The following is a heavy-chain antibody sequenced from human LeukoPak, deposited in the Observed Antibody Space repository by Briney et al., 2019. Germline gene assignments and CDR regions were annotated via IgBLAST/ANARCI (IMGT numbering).Heavy chain of an antibody. J-gene: IGHJ4*02. V-gene: IGHV3-30*02. CDR2: IRNDGSDK. CDR3: AKERDTAMVTIDY. D-gene: IGHD5-18*01. Sequence: AGSLRLSCRTSGFTFRKYGFHWVRQAPGKGLEWVTFIRNDGSDKYYADSVRGRFTISRDNSKNTLYLQMNSLRAEDTAVYYCAKERDTAMVTIDYWGQGTLVTVSS. CDR1: GFTFRKYG.